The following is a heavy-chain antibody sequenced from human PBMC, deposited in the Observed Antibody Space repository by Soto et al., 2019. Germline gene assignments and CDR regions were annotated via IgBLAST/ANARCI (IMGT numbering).Heavy chain of an antibody. CDR1: GFTFSSYA. D-gene: IGHD2-15*01. Sequence: QVQLVESGGGVVQPGRSLRLSCAASGFTFSSYAMHWVRQAPGKGLEWVAIISYDGSNKYYADSVKGRFTISRDNSKNTLYLQMNSLRAEDTAVFYCARTGLLHGMDVWGQGTKVTVSS. CDR2: ISYDGSNK. J-gene: IGHJ6*02. CDR3: ARTGLLHGMDV. V-gene: IGHV3-30-3*01.